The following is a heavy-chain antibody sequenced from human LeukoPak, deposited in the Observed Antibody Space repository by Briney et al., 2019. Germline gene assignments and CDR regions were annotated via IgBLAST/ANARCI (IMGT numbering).Heavy chain of an antibody. CDR1: GGTFSSYA. CDR2: IIPIFGTA. V-gene: IGHV1-69*05. CDR3: AREQSFRPNYYDSSQFDY. Sequence: SVKVSCKASGGTFSSYAISWVRQAPGQGLEWMGGIIPIFGTANYAQKFQGRVTITTDESTSTAYMELSSLRSEDTAVYYCAREQSFRPNYYDSSQFDYWGQGTLVTVSS. J-gene: IGHJ4*02. D-gene: IGHD3-22*01.